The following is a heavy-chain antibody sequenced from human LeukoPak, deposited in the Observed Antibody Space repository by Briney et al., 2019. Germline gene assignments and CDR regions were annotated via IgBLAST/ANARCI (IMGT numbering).Heavy chain of an antibody. J-gene: IGHJ1*01. Sequence: GGSLRLSCAASGFTFSSYAMSWVRQAPGKGLEWVSAVSGSGGSTYYADSVKGRFTISRDNSKNTLYLQMNSLRAEDTAVYYCAKDGSMVRGSEYFQHWGQGTLVTVSS. D-gene: IGHD3-10*01. CDR1: GFTFSSYA. CDR2: VSGSGGST. CDR3: AKDGSMVRGSEYFQH. V-gene: IGHV3-23*01.